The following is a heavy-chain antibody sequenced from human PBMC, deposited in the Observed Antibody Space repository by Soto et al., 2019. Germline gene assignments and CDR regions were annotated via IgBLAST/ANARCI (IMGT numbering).Heavy chain of an antibody. D-gene: IGHD6-19*01. Sequence: TGGSLRLSCAASGFTFSSYAMSWVRQAPGKGLEWVSAISGSGGSTYYADSVKGRFTISRDNSKNTLYLQMNSLRAEDTAVYYCAKDDEYSSGWYWECAFDIWGQGTMVTVSS. V-gene: IGHV3-23*01. J-gene: IGHJ3*02. CDR1: GFTFSSYA. CDR2: ISGSGGST. CDR3: AKDDEYSSGWYWECAFDI.